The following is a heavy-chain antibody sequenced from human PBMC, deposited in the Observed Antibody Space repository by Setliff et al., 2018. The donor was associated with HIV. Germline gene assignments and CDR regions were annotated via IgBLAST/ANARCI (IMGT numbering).Heavy chain of an antibody. CDR1: GFSLSTSGVG. CDR3: AHSSYYYDSSGYKDAFDI. J-gene: IGHJ3*02. CDR2: IYWDDDK. D-gene: IGHD3-22*01. V-gene: IGHV2-5*02. Sequence: SGPTLVNPTQTLTLTCTFSGFSLSTSGVGVGWIRQPPGKALEWLALIYWDDDKRYSPSLKSRLTITKDTPKNQVVLTMTNMDPVDTATYYCAHSSYYYDSSGYKDAFDIWGQGTMVT.